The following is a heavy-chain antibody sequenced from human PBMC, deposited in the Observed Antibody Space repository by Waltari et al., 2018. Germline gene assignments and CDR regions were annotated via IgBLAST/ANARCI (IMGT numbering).Heavy chain of an antibody. CDR2: VYARDSHT. D-gene: IGHD2-21*01. V-gene: IGHV5-51*01. J-gene: IGHJ4*02. CDR1: GYDFSTSW. CDR3: ARGSDSSAYDIDS. Sequence: EVKLVQSRAEMKKPGESLKISCQGSGYDFSTSWIAWVRQMPGKGLECMGIVYARDSHTMYSPSFQGQVTISVDRSNTTAFLQWSGLKASDTAMYFCARGSDSSAYDIDSWGQGIQVTVS.